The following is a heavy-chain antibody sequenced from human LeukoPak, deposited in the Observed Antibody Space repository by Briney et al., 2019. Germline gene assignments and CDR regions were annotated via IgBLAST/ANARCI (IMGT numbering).Heavy chain of an antibody. D-gene: IGHD3-9*01. V-gene: IGHV1-2*02. J-gene: IGHJ6*03. CDR2: INPNSGGT. Sequence: ASVKVSCKASGYTFTGYYMHWVRQAPGQGLEWMGWINPNSGGTNYAQKFQGRVTMTRDTSISTAYMELSRLRSDDTAVYYCTRGRLRYFDWLADYYYYMDVWGKGTTVTISS. CDR3: TRGRLRYFDWLADYYYYMDV. CDR1: GYTFTGYY.